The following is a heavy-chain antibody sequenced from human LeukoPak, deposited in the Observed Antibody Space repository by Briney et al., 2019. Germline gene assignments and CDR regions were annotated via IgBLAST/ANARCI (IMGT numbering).Heavy chain of an antibody. J-gene: IGHJ3*02. CDR1: GYSISSGYY. V-gene: IGHV4-38-2*01. CDR3: ARAFYYDSSGYHLVAFDI. D-gene: IGHD3-22*01. CDR2: IYYSGST. Sequence: SETLSLTCVVSGYSISSGYYWSWIRQPPGKGLEWIGYIYYSGSTNYNPSLKSRVTISVDTSKNQFSLKLSSVTAADTAVYYCARAFYYDSSGYHLVAFDIWGQGTMVTVSS.